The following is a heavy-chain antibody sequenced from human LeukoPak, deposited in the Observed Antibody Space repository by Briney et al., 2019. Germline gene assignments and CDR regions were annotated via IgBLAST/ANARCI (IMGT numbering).Heavy chain of an antibody. CDR2: IKSRSAGGTI. CDR1: GFTFNTAC. V-gene: IGHV3-15*01. CDR3: TTDLGDYGDYIRE. J-gene: IGHJ4*02. D-gene: IGHD4-17*01. Sequence: GGSLRLSCVASGFTFNTACISWIRQVPERGLEWVGRIKSRSAGGTIDYPALVKGRFIISRDDSKNMMYVQMNSLKIEDTAVYYCTTDLGDYGDYIREWGQGTLVTVSS.